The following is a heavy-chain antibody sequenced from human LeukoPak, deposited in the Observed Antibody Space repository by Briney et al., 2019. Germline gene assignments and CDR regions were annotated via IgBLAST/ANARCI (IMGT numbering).Heavy chain of an antibody. CDR1: GFTFSNFG. CDR2: VSPDGNLA. V-gene: IGHV3-74*01. J-gene: IGHJ4*02. CDR3: ARDLSFSPDH. Sequence: GGSLRLSCAASGFTFSNFGTHWVRQAPGKGPVWVAHVSPDGNLANYADSVKGRFIISRDNAKNTLFLQMNSLRAEDTAVYYCARDLSFSPDHWGQGTLVTVSS.